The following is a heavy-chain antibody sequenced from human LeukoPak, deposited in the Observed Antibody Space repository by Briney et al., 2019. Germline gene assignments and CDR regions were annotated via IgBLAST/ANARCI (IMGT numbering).Heavy chain of an antibody. CDR1: GGSFSGYY. D-gene: IGHD3-22*01. J-gene: IGHJ5*02. CDR2: INHSGST. V-gene: IGHV4-34*01. CDR3: AREDSSGSSP. Sequence: PSETLSLTCAVYGGSFSGYYWSWIRQPPGKGLEWIGEINHSGSTNYNPSLKSRVTISVDTSKNQFSLKLSSVTAADTAVYYCAREDSSGSSPWGQGTLVTVSS.